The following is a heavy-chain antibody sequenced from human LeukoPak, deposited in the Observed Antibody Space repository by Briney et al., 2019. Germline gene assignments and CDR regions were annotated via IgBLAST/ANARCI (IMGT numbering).Heavy chain of an antibody. CDR1: GFTFSTYA. J-gene: IGHJ6*04. CDR3: AELGITMIGGV. Sequence: GGSLRLSCAASGFTFSTYAMSWVRQAPGKGLEWVSAISSSSGSTDYADSVKGRFTISRDNSKDTLYLQMNSLRAEDTAVYYCAELGITMIGGVWGRGTTVTISS. D-gene: IGHD3-10*02. CDR2: ISSSSGST. V-gene: IGHV3-23*01.